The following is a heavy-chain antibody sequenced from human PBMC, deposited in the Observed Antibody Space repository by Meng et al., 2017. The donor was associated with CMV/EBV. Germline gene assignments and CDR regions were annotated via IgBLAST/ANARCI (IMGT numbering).Heavy chain of an antibody. V-gene: IGHV1-69*10. CDR2: IIPILGIA. CDR1: GYTFTGYY. J-gene: IGHJ6*02. D-gene: IGHD2-2*02. Sequence: LVKVSCKASGYTFTGYYMHWVRQAPGQGLEWMGGIIPILGIANYAQKFQGRVTITADKSTSTAYMELSSLRSEDTAVYYCAREGGVVVPAAIEHYYYYYGMDVWGQGTTVTVSS. CDR3: AREGGVVVPAAIEHYYYYYGMDV.